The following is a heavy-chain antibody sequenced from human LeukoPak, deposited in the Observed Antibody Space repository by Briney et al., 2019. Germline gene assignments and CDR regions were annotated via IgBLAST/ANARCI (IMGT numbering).Heavy chain of an antibody. CDR2: IIPIFGTA. CDR1: GGTFSSYA. V-gene: IGHV1-69*13. D-gene: IGHD2-2*01. CDR3: ARGPDCSSTSCCPPYYYGMDV. Sequence: SVKVSCKASGGTFSSYAISWVRQAPGQGLEWMGGIIPIFGTANYAQKFQGRVTFTADESTSTAYMELSSLRSEDTAVYYCARGPDCSSTSCCPPYYYGMDVWGKGTTVTVSS. J-gene: IGHJ6*04.